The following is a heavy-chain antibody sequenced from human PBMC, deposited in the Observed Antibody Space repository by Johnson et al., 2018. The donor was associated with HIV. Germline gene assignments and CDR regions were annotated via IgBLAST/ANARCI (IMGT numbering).Heavy chain of an antibody. CDR2: IYSGGTT. Sequence: VQLVESGGGLLQPGGSLRLSCAVSGFTVSTNHMSWVRQAPGKGLELVSLIYSGGTTYYADTVKGRFTISRENAKNTLYLQMNSLRVEDTAVYYCARVYSSSSAHAFDIWGQGTMVTVSS. CDR1: GFTVSTNH. J-gene: IGHJ3*02. D-gene: IGHD6-6*01. CDR3: ARVYSSSSAHAFDI. V-gene: IGHV3-66*03.